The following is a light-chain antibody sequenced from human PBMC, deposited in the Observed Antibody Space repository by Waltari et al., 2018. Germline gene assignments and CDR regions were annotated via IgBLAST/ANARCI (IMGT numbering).Light chain of an antibody. CDR3: QQHGTSPYT. CDR1: QSVSSNY. CDR2: AAS. Sequence: DIVLTQSPGTLSLSPGETATLSCRASQSVSSNYLAWYQQKPGQAPSLLIYAASSRSTGVPDRISGSVSGTDFTLTLSRLEPEDFAVYYCQQHGTSPYTFGQGTKLQIK. J-gene: IGKJ2*01. V-gene: IGKV3-20*01.